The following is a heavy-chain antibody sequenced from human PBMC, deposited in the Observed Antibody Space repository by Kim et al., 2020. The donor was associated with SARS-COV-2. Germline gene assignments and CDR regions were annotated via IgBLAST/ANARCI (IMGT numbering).Heavy chain of an antibody. J-gene: IGHJ3*02. Sequence: GRPYYTPDHKSRVTISVDTSKNQFSLKLSSVTAADTAVYYCARRQPFDIWGQGTMVTVSS. CDR3: ARRQPFDI. CDR2: GRP. V-gene: IGHV4-39*01.